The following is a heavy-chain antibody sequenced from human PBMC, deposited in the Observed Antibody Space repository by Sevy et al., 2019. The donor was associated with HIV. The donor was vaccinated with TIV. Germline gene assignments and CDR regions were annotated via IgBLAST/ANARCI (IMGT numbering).Heavy chain of an antibody. J-gene: IGHJ3*02. CDR1: GFTFDDYV. CDR3: AKSLRNYYDRTKVMEDDAFDI. Sequence: GGSLRLSCAASGFTFDDYVMHWVRQAPGKGLEWVSLISWDGGSTYYADSVKGRFTISRDNSKNSLYLQMNSLRAEDTALYYCAKSLRNYYDRTKVMEDDAFDIWGQGTMVTVSS. V-gene: IGHV3-43D*03. D-gene: IGHD3-22*01. CDR2: ISWDGGST.